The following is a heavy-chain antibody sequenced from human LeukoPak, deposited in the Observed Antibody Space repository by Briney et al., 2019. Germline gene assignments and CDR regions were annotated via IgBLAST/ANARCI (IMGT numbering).Heavy chain of an antibody. J-gene: IGHJ5*02. CDR1: GGSFSGYY. V-gene: IGHV4-34*01. CDR2: VYFSGST. CDR3: ARYSSSSGWFDP. Sequence: PSETLSLTCAVYGGSFSGYYWSWIRQPPGKGLGWIGIVYFSGSTTYNPSLKSRVTIFADTSKNRFSLRLSSVTAADTAVYYCARYSSSSGWFDPWGQGTLVTVSS. D-gene: IGHD6-6*01.